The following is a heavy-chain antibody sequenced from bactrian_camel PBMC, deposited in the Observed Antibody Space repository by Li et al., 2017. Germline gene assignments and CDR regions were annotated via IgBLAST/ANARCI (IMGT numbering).Heavy chain of an antibody. J-gene: IGHJ4*01. CDR1: GRTNSRVC. V-gene: IGHV3-3*01. CDR2: IIRRDGTKP. CDR3: AAVEPMTWTLRKVDYADTWWRWEAYSY. Sequence: HVQLVESGGESVQAGGSLRLTCTASGRTNSRVCMGWFRQAPGKEREGVASIIRRDGTKPTYADSVKGRFTIPQDNAKNTLYLQMDNLKPEDTAVYYCAAVEPMTWTLRKVDYADTWWRWEAYSYRGQGTQVTVS. D-gene: IGHD5*01.